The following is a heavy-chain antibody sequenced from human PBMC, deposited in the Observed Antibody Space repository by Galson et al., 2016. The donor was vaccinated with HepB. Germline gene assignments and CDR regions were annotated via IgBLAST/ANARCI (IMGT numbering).Heavy chain of an antibody. J-gene: IGHJ5*02. V-gene: IGHV1-69*06. CDR2: IVPVFGST. D-gene: IGHD3-3*01. CDR1: GGIFTSYA. Sequence: SVKVSCKASGGIFTSYAVSWVRQVPGQRHEWMGAIVPVFGSTNYAEKFQGRVTITADKSPSTAYMELSSLTSDDTGVYFCARQKIGVVVMDAWGRGTLVTVSS. CDR3: ARQKIGVVVMDA.